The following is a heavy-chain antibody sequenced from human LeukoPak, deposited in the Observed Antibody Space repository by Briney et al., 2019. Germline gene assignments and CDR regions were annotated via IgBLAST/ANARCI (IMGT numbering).Heavy chain of an antibody. CDR1: GFTFSTYW. D-gene: IGHD3-10*01. J-gene: IGHJ4*02. Sequence: GGSLRLSCAASGFTFSTYWMSWIRQALGQGLEWAASMKQDGSEEHSADSVKGRFTISRDNAKNSVYLQMSSLRVEDTAVYYCARDQGSGSRVIDYWGQGTLVTISS. CDR2: MKQDGSEE. CDR3: ARDQGSGSRVIDY. V-gene: IGHV3-7*01.